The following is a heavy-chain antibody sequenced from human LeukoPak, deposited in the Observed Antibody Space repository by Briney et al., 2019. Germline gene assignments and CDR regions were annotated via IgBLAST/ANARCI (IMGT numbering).Heavy chain of an antibody. Sequence: SQTLSLTCTVSGGSISSGDYYWSWIRQPPGKGLEWIGYIYYSGSTYYNPSLKSRVTISVDTSKNQFSLKLSSVTAADTAVYYCAREQRDYYDSSGYFQNNWFDPWGQGTLVTVSS. V-gene: IGHV4-30-4*01. D-gene: IGHD3-22*01. CDR1: GGSISSGDYY. CDR3: AREQRDYYDSSGYFQNNWFDP. J-gene: IGHJ5*02. CDR2: IYYSGST.